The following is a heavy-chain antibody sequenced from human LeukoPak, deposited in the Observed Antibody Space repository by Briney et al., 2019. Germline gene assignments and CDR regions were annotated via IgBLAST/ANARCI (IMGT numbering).Heavy chain of an antibody. CDR1: GFTFSSYN. J-gene: IGHJ6*02. Sequence: GGSLRLSCAASGFTFSSYNMNWVRQAPGKGLECISYLSSSGSTRYYADSMKGRFTISRDTAKNSLYLQMNSLRDEDTAVYYCARERNGMDVWGQGTTVTVSS. CDR3: ARERNGMDV. V-gene: IGHV3-48*02. CDR2: LSSSGSTR.